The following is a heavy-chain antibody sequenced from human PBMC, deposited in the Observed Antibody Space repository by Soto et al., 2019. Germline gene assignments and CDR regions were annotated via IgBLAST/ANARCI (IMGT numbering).Heavy chain of an antibody. CDR1: GFTVSSHY. D-gene: IGHD6-13*01. CDR2: IYSGGST. CDR3: ASLAAAGKGWFDP. Sequence: EVQLVESGGGLVQPGGSLRLSCAASGFTVSSHYMSWVRQAPGKGLEWVSVIYSGGSTYYADSVKGRFTISRHNSKNTLYLQMNSLRAEDTAVYYCASLAAAGKGWFDPWGQGTLVTVSS. V-gene: IGHV3-53*04. J-gene: IGHJ5*02.